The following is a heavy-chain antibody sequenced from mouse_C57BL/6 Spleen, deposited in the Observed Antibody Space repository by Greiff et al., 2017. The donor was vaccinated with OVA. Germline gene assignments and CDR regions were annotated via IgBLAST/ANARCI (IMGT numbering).Heavy chain of an antibody. J-gene: IGHJ3*01. CDR3: ANHYYGSSPFAY. Sequence: EVKLMESGGGLVKPGGSLKLSCAASGFTFSDYGMHWVRQAPEKGLEWVAYISSGSSTIYYADTVKGRFTISRDNAKNTLFLQMTSLRSEDTAMYYCANHYYGSSPFAYWGQGTLVTVSA. V-gene: IGHV5-17*01. D-gene: IGHD1-1*01. CDR1: GFTFSDYG. CDR2: ISSGSSTI.